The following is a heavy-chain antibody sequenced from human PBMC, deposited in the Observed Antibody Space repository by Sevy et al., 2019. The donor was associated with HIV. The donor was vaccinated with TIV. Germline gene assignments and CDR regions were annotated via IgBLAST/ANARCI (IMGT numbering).Heavy chain of an antibody. V-gene: IGHV3-30-3*01. Sequence: GGSLRLSCAASGFAFSSHAMHWVRQAPGKGLEWVAVISYEGTETFYAASVEGRFTISRDNSKNMLSLQINRLRPEDTAVYYCAGDGGYSIKWYPLYWGHGTLVTVSS. D-gene: IGHD6-13*01. CDR2: ISYEGTET. J-gene: IGHJ4*01. CDR3: AGDGGYSIKWYPLY. CDR1: GFAFSSHA.